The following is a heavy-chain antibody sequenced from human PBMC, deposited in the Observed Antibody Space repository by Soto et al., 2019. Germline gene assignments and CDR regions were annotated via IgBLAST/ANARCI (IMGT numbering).Heavy chain of an antibody. J-gene: IGHJ6*02. V-gene: IGHV1-69*01. CDR2: IIPIFGTA. CDR3: ARDQGRAVAVAAHGPYYYYGMDV. CDR1: GGTFSSYA. D-gene: IGHD2-15*01. Sequence: QVQLVQSGAEVKKPGSSVKVSCKASGGTFSSYAISWVRQAPGQGLEWMGGIIPIFGTANYAQKFQGRVTITADESTSTAYMELSSLRSEDTAMYYCARDQGRAVAVAAHGPYYYYGMDVWGQGTTVTVSS.